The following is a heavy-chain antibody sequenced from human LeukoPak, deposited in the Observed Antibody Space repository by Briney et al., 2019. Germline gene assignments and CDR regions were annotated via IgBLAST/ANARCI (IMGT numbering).Heavy chain of an antibody. Sequence: SETLSLTCTVSGGSISSYYWSWIRQPPGKGLERIGYIYYSGSTTYNPSLKSRVTISVDTSKNQFSLKLSSVTAADTAVYYCARGGVGAPWYFDLWGRGTLVTVSS. J-gene: IGHJ2*01. D-gene: IGHD1-26*01. V-gene: IGHV4-59*01. CDR2: IYYSGST. CDR3: ARGGVGAPWYFDL. CDR1: GGSISSYY.